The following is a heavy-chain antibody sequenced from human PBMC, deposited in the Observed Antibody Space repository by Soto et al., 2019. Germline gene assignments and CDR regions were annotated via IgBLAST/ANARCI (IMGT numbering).Heavy chain of an antibody. V-gene: IGHV3-30-3*01. J-gene: IGHJ1*01. D-gene: IGHD3-22*01. Sequence: GGSLRLSCAASGFTFSSYAMHWVRQAPGKGLEWVAVISYDGSNKYYADSVKGRFTISRDNSKNTLYLQMNSLRAEDTAVYYWARGKYYYDSRVLAVQHWGKGTLVTVSS. CDR2: ISYDGSNK. CDR1: GFTFSSYA. CDR3: ARGKYYYDSRVLAVQH.